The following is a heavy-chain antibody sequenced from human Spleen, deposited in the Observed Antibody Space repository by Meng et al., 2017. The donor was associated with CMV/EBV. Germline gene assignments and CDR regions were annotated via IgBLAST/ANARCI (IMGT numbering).Heavy chain of an antibody. J-gene: IGHJ5*02. Sequence: TNYYVHWVRQAPGQGLEWMGVINFSGGTAAYTQKFQGRVTMTSDTSTSTASMELSSLRSEDTAIYYCARDRIVVVPAAMGESRWFDPWGQGTLVTVSS. CDR3: ARDRIVVVPAAMGESRWFDP. D-gene: IGHD2-2*01. CDR1: TNYY. V-gene: IGHV1-46*01. CDR2: INFSGGTA.